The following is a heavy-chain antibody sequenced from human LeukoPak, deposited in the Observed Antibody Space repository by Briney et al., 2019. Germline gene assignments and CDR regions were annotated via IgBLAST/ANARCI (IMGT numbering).Heavy chain of an antibody. CDR1: GYTFTGYY. V-gene: IGHV1-2*02. D-gene: IGHD3-10*01. J-gene: IGHJ4*02. CDR2: INPNSGGT. Sequence: ASVKVSCKASGYTFTGYYMHWVRQAPGQGREWMGWINPNSGGTNYAQKFQGRVTMTRDTSISTAYMELSRLRSEDTAVYYCARALITMVRGVIIGGGIDFGYWGQGTLVPVSS. CDR3: ARALITMVRGVIIGGGIDFGY.